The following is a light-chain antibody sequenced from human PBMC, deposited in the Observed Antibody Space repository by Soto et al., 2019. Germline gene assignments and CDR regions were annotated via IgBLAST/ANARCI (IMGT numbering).Light chain of an antibody. J-gene: IGLJ1*01. CDR3: CSYAGSYTIV. V-gene: IGLV2-11*01. CDR2: DVN. CDR1: SSDVGGYNY. Sequence: QAVVTQPRSVSGSPGQSVTISCTGTSSDVGGYNYVSWYQQHPGKAPKLMIYDVNKRPSGVPDRFSGSKSGNTASLTISGLQAEDEADYYCCSYAGSYTIVFGTGTKLTGL.